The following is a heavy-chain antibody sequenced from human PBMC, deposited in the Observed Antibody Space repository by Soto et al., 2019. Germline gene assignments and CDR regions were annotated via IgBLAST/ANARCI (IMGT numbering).Heavy chain of an antibody. CDR3: AKCGYYSSGRLLTYFQH. Sequence: EVQLLESGGGLVQPGGSLRLSCAASGFTFNIYAMSWVRQAPGKGLEWVSAISGSGGGTYYEDSVEGRFTLSRDNSNNPLYRKMSSLRAEDTAVYYWAKCGYYSSGRLLTYFQHWGQGTLVTVSS. CDR1: GFTFNIYA. V-gene: IGHV3-23*01. CDR2: ISGSGGGT. D-gene: IGHD3-22*01. J-gene: IGHJ1*01.